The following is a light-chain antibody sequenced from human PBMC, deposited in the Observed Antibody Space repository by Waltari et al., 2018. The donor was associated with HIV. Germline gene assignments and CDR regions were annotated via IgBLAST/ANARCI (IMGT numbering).Light chain of an antibody. CDR3: QAWDSDTVI. CDR2: QGN. Sequence: SYELTQPPSVSVSPGQTATITCSAERLRDRSVCWYQQKAGQSPVLVLYQGNKRPSGIPARFSGSNSGNTATLTISGTQSLDEADYYCQAWDSDTVIFGGGTTLTVL. CDR1: RLRDRS. J-gene: IGLJ2*01. V-gene: IGLV3-1*01.